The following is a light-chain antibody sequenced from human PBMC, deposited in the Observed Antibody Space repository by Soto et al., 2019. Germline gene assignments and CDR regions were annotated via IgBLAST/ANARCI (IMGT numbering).Light chain of an antibody. CDR3: QQYGSSPLT. CDR2: GAS. Sequence: ELVXTQSPGTLSLSPGERATLSCRASQTVNNNYLAWYQQIPGQAPRLLISGASGRATGTPDRFSGSASGTDFTLTISRLEPEDFAVYYCQQYGSSPLTFGGGTKVDIK. V-gene: IGKV3-20*01. CDR1: QTVNNNY. J-gene: IGKJ4*01.